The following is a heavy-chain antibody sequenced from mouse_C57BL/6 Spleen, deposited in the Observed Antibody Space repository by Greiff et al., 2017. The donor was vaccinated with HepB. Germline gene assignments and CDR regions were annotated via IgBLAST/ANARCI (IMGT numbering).Heavy chain of an antibody. Sequence: EVNLVESGGGLVQPGGSLSLSCAASGFTFTDYYMSWVRQPPGKALEWLGFIRNKANGYTTEYSASVKGRFTISRDNSQSILYLQMNALGAEDSATYYCARYRGFAMDYWGQGTSVTVSS. CDR2: IRNKANGYTT. CDR1: GFTFTDYY. CDR3: ARYRGFAMDY. V-gene: IGHV7-3*01. J-gene: IGHJ4*01.